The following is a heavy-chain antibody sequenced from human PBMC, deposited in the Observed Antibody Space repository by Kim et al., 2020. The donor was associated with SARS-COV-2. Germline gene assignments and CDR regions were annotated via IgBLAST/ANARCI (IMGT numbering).Heavy chain of an antibody. CDR1: GGSVSSGSYY. J-gene: IGHJ3*02. CDR2: IYYSGST. V-gene: IGHV4-61*01. CDR3: ARDRRRDAFDI. Sequence: SETLSLTCTVSGGSVSSGSYYWSWIRQPPGKGLEWIGNIYYSGSTNYNPSLKSRVTISVDTSKNQFSLKLSSVTAADTAVYYCARDRRRDAFDIWGQGTMVTVSS.